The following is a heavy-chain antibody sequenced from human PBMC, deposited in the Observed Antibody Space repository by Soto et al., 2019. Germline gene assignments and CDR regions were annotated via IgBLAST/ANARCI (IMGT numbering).Heavy chain of an antibody. D-gene: IGHD1-26*01. J-gene: IGHJ6*02. CDR2: IIPIFGTA. Sequence: AASVKVSCKASGGTFSSYAISWVRQAPGQGLEWMGGIIPIFGTANYAQKFQGRVTITADESTSTAYMELSSLRSEDTAVYYCARGSGSYYNPYYGMDVWGQGTTVTVSS. CDR3: ARGSGSYYNPYYGMDV. V-gene: IGHV1-69*13. CDR1: GGTFSSYA.